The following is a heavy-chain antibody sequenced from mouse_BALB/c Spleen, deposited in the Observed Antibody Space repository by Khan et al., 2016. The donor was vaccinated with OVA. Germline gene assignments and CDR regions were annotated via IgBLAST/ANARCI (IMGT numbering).Heavy chain of an antibody. Sequence: EVELVESGGGLVKPGGSLKLSCAASGFTFSNYAMSWVRQTPEKRLEWVASISSGGSTYYPDSVKGRFTISRDNARNILYLQMTSLRSEDTAIYYCASDYWFAYWGQGTLVTVSA. V-gene: IGHV5-6-5*01. J-gene: IGHJ3*01. CDR3: ASDYWFAY. D-gene: IGHD2-13*01. CDR2: ISSGGST. CDR1: GFTFSNYA.